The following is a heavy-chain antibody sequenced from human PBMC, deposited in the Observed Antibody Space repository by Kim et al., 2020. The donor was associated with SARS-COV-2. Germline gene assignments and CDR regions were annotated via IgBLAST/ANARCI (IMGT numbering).Heavy chain of an antibody. J-gene: IGHJ4*02. D-gene: IGHD3-3*01. Sequence: SETLSLTCTVSGASVSSGSYYWSWVRQPPGKGLEWIGSINYSGSTNYNPSLKSRVAISTDTSKNQFSLKLSSVTAADTAVYYCTRNREWLPPGYWGQGTL. CDR3: TRNREWLPPGY. CDR2: INYSGST. CDR1: GASVSSGSYY. V-gene: IGHV4-61*01.